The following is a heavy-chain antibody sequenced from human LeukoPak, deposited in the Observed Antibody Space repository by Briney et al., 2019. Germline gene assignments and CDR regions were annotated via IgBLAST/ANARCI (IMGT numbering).Heavy chain of an antibody. D-gene: IGHD3-22*01. V-gene: IGHV3-20*04. J-gene: IGHJ4*02. CDR2: INWNGGST. Sequence: PGGSLRLSCAASGFTFDDYGMSWVRQAPGKGLEWVSGINWNGGSTGYADSVKGRFTISRDNAKNSLYLQMNSLRAGDTALYYCARERTYYYDSNPDYFDYWGQGTLVTVSS. CDR1: GFTFDDYG. CDR3: ARERTYYYDSNPDYFDY.